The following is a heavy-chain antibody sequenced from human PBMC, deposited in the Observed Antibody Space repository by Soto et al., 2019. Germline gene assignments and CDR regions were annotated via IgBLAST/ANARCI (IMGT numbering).Heavy chain of an antibody. V-gene: IGHV4-31*03. CDR3: ARASPAVIAIPSAFDY. CDR2: IYYSGST. CDR1: GGSISSGGYY. Sequence: SETLSLTCTVSGGSISSGGYYWSWIRQHPGKGLEWFGYIYYSGSTYYNPSLKSRVTISVDTSNNHFSLKLSSVTAADTSVYYCARASPAVIAIPSAFDYWGQGTLVTVSS. J-gene: IGHJ4*02. D-gene: IGHD2-21*01.